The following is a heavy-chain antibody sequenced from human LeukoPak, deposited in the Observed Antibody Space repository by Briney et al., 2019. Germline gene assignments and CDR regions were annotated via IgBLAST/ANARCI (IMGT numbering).Heavy chain of an antibody. CDR1: GFTFSSYS. V-gene: IGHV3-48*01. CDR2: ISSSSSTI. Sequence: QPGGSLRLSCAASGFTFSSYSMNWVRQAPGKGLEWVSYISSSSSTIYYADSVKGRFTISRDNAKNTLYLQMNSLRAEDTAVYYCANFMVRGVSLTPPFDYWGQGTLVTVSS. J-gene: IGHJ4*02. D-gene: IGHD3-10*01. CDR3: ANFMVRGVSLTPPFDY.